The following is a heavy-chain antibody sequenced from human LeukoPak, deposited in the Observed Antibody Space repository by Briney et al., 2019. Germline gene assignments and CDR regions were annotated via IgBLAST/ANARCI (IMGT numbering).Heavy chain of an antibody. CDR3: AKDFGPRGVGATPQY. CDR1: GFPFDDYG. CDR2: ISWHGETT. D-gene: IGHD1-26*01. V-gene: IGHV3-43D*03. J-gene: IGHJ4*02. Sequence: GGSLRPSCAASGFPFDDYGMLWVRQGPGKGLEWVSFISWHGETTYYSDSVKGRFTISRDSGTNSLYLQMNRLRTEDTGFYYCAKDFGPRGVGATPQYWGQGTVVIVPS.